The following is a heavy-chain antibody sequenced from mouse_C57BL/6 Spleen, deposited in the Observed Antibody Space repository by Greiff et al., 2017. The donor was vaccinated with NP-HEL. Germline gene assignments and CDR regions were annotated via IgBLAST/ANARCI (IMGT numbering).Heavy chain of an antibody. D-gene: IGHD3-3*01. Sequence: VQLQQSGPVLVKPGASVKMSCKASGYTFTDYYMNWVKQSHGKSLEWIGVINPYNGGTSYNQKFKGKATLTVDKSSSTAYMELNSLTSEDSAVYYCARSGQNFDYWGQGTTLTVSS. CDR1: GYTFTDYY. V-gene: IGHV1-19*01. CDR3: ARSGQNFDY. J-gene: IGHJ2*01. CDR2: INPYNGGT.